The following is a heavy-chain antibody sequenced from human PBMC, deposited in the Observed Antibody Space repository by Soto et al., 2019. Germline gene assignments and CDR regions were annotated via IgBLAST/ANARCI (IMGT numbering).Heavy chain of an antibody. J-gene: IGHJ6*02. CDR1: GGSISSSNW. CDR2: IYHSGST. V-gene: IGHV4-4*02. Sequence: PSETLSLTCAVSGGSISSSNWWSWVRQPPGKGLEWIGEIYHSGSTNYNPSLKSRVTISVDKSKNQFSLKLSSVTAADTAVYYCASYDFSSGSGPSGMDVWGQGTTVTVSS. CDR3: ASYDFSSGSGPSGMDV. D-gene: IGHD3-3*01.